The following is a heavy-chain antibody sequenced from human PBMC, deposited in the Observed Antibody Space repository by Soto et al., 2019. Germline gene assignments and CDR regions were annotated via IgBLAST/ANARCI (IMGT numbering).Heavy chain of an antibody. CDR2: IYYSGST. Sequence: SETLSLTCTVSGGSISSSNYYCDWIRQPPGKGLEWIGSIYYSGSTYYNPSLESRVTISVDTSKNQFSLKLSSVTAADTAVYYCAGGVADSLYYFDYWGQGALVTVS. CDR3: AGGVADSLYYFDY. J-gene: IGHJ4*02. CDR1: GGSISSSNYY. D-gene: IGHD3-16*01. V-gene: IGHV4-39*01.